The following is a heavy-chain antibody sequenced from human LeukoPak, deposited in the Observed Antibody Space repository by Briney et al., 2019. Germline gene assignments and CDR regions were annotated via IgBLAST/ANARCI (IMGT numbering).Heavy chain of an antibody. CDR1: GGSISSYY. Sequence: SETLSLTCTVSGGSISSYYWSWIRQPAGKGLEWIGRSYTSGSTNYNPSLKSRVTMSVDTSKNQFSLKLSSVTAADTAVYYCARHLFCSSVSCHYYMDVWGKGTTVTISS. D-gene: IGHD2-2*01. J-gene: IGHJ6*03. CDR2: SYTSGST. CDR3: ARHLFCSSVSCHYYMDV. V-gene: IGHV4-4*07.